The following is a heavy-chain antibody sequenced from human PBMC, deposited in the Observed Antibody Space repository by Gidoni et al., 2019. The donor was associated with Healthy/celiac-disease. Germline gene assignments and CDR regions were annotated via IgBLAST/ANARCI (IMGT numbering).Heavy chain of an antibody. Sequence: EVQLVESGGVVVQPGGSLRLSCAASGFTFDDYAMHWVRQAPGKGLEWVSLISWDGGSTYYADSVKGRFTISRDNSKNSLYLQMNSLRAEDTALYYCAKGSGSYSKEHYFDYWGQGTLVTVSS. J-gene: IGHJ4*02. D-gene: IGHD1-26*01. CDR3: AKGSGSYSKEHYFDY. V-gene: IGHV3-43D*04. CDR1: GFTFDDYA. CDR2: ISWDGGST.